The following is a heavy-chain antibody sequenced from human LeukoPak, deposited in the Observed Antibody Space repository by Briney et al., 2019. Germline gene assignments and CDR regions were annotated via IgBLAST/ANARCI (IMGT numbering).Heavy chain of an antibody. Sequence: ASVKVSCKASGYTFTSYFMHWVRQAPGQGLEWMGIINPSGGSTSYAQKFQGRVTMTRDTSTSTVYMELSSLRSEDTAVYYCARAIEYCSSTSCYLEGYYYYGMDVWGQGTTVTVSS. D-gene: IGHD2-2*01. CDR2: INPSGGST. J-gene: IGHJ6*02. V-gene: IGHV1-46*01. CDR1: GYTFTSYF. CDR3: ARAIEYCSSTSCYLEGYYYYGMDV.